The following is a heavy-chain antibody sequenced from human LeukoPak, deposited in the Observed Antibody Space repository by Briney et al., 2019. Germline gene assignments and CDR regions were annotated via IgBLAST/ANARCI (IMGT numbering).Heavy chain of an antibody. D-gene: IGHD6-13*01. J-gene: IGHJ3*02. Sequence: GGSLRLSCAASGFTFSDYYMSWIRQAPGKGLEWVSYIGTSGSSIYYADSVEGRFTISRDNAKKSVYLQMNSLRAEDTAVYYCARVGRAITAAGFGAFDIWGQRAMVIVSS. CDR3: ARVGRAITAAGFGAFDI. V-gene: IGHV3-11*01. CDR2: IGTSGSSI. CDR1: GFTFSDYY.